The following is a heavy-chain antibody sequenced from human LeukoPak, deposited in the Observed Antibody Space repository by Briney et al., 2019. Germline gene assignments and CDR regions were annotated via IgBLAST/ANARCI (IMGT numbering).Heavy chain of an antibody. Sequence: GGSLRLPCAASGFTFSSYSMNWVHQAPGKGLEWVSSISSSSSYIYYADSVKGRFTISRDNAKNSLYLQMNSLRAEDTAVYYCARDRSRDVDYDILTLPYYFDYWGQGTLVTVSS. J-gene: IGHJ4*02. V-gene: IGHV3-21*01. CDR3: ARDRSRDVDYDILTLPYYFDY. CDR2: ISSSSSYI. D-gene: IGHD3-9*01. CDR1: GFTFSSYS.